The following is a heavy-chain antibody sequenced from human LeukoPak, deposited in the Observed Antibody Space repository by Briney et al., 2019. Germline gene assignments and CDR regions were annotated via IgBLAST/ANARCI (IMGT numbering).Heavy chain of an antibody. D-gene: IGHD2-21*02. J-gene: IGHJ4*02. CDR3: ARSSKSPFGGDWILFDY. CDR1: GGSISSYY. V-gene: IGHV4-59*01. Sequence: LETLSLTCTVSGGSISSYYWSWIRQPPGKGLEWIGYIYYSGSTNYNPSLKSRVTISVDTSKNQFSLKLSSVTAADTAVYYCARSSKSPFGGDWILFDYWGQGTLVTVSS. CDR2: IYYSGST.